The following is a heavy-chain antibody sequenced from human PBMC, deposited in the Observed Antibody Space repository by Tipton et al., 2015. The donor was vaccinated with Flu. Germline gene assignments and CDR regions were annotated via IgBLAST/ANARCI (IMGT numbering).Heavy chain of an antibody. CDR1: GYTFTDYY. D-gene: IGHD2-15*01. CDR3: ARDRQPEGFDAFDL. V-gene: IGHV1-2*04. Sequence: QSGAEVKKPGASVKVSCKASGYTFTDYYIHWVRQAPGQGLEWMGWINPNSGGTNYAQKFQGWVTMTRDTSISTAYMELSRLTSDDTAVYYCARDRQPEGFDAFDLWGHGTMVTVSS. CDR2: INPNSGGT. J-gene: IGHJ3*01.